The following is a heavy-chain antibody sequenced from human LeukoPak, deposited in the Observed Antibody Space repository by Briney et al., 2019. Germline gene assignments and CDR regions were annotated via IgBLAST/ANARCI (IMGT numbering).Heavy chain of an antibody. CDR3: TRDFWTDY. Sequence: GGSLRLSCAASGFAFSNYGMNWVRQAPGKGLEWVANIKQDGSEKYYVDSVKGRFTISRDNAKNSLYLQLNSLRAEDTAVYYCTRDFWTDYWGQGTLVTVSS. V-gene: IGHV3-7*01. CDR2: IKQDGSEK. CDR1: GFAFSNYG. D-gene: IGHD3/OR15-3a*01. J-gene: IGHJ4*02.